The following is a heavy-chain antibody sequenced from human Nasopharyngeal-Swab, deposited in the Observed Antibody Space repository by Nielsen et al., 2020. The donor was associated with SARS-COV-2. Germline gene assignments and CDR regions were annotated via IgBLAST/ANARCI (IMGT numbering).Heavy chain of an antibody. D-gene: IGHD3-3*01. J-gene: IGHJ6*02. Sequence: SQTLSLTCAVYGGSFSGYYWRWIRQPPGKGLEWIGEINHSGSTNYNPSLKSRVTISVDKSKNQFSLKLSSVTATDTAVYYCARTQYDFWSGYRYYYYCMDVWGQGTTVTVSS. CDR2: INHSGST. CDR3: ARTQYDFWSGYRYYYYCMDV. CDR1: GGSFSGYY. V-gene: IGHV4-34*01.